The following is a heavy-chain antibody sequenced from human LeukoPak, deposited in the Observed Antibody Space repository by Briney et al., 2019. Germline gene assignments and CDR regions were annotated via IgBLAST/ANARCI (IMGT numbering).Heavy chain of an antibody. J-gene: IGHJ4*02. CDR3: ARGVGYSYGYPFGAAGGD. CDR1: GYTFTSYY. Sequence: ASVKVSCKASGYTFTSYYMHWVRQAPGQGLEWMGIINPSGGSTSYAQKFQGRVTMTRDTFTSTVYMELSSLRSEDTAVYYCARGVGYSYGYPFGAAGGDWGQGTLVTVSS. V-gene: IGHV1-46*01. D-gene: IGHD5-18*01. CDR2: INPSGGST.